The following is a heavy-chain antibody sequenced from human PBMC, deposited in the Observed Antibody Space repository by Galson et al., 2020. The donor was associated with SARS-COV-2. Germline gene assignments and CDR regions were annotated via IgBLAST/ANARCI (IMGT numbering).Heavy chain of an antibody. D-gene: IGHD1-26*01. CDR2: IRSKAYGGTT. CDR3: TRWAPYEYFQH. CDR1: GFTFGDYA. V-gene: IGHV3-49*03. Sequence: GESLKISCTASGFTFGDYAMSWFRQAPGKGLEWVGFIRSKAYGGTTEYAASVKGRFTISRDDSKSIAYLQMNSLKTEDTAVYYCTRWAPYEYFQHWGQGTLVTVSS. J-gene: IGHJ1*01.